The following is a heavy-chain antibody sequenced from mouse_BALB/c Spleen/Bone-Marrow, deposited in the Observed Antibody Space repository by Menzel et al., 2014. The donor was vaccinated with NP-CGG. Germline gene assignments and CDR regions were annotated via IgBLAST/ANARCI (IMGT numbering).Heavy chain of an antibody. Sequence: VQLQQSGAELMKPGASVKISCKATGYTFSSYWIEWVKQRPGQGLEWIGEILPGSGSTNYNEKFKGKATFTADTSSSTAYMQVSSLTSEDSAVYYCARRGVNNVHFDVRGAGTTVPVSS. V-gene: IGHV1-9*01. J-gene: IGHJ1*01. CDR1: GYTFSSYW. CDR3: ARRGVNNVHFDV. D-gene: IGHD2-2*01. CDR2: ILPGSGST.